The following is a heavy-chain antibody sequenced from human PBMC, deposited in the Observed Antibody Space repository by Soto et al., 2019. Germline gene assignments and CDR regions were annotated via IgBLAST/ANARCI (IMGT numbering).Heavy chain of an antibody. Sequence: LRLSCAASGFTFSSYGMHWVRQAPGKGLEWVAVISYDGSNKYYADPVKGRFTISRDNSKNTLYLQMNSLRAEDTAVYYCAKDLGYYYDSSGYYESGAFDYWGQGTLVTVSS. V-gene: IGHV3-30*18. CDR1: GFTFSSYG. CDR2: ISYDGSNK. CDR3: AKDLGYYYDSSGYYESGAFDY. J-gene: IGHJ4*02. D-gene: IGHD3-22*01.